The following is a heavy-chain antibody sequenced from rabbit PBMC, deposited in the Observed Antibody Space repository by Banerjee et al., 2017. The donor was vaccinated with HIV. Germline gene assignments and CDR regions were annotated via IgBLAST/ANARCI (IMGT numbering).Heavy chain of an antibody. CDR2: IYAGTSGSS. J-gene: IGHJ4*01. CDR3: ARGFGGNGYRANL. CDR1: EFSFSSAYW. D-gene: IGHD1-1*01. Sequence: QEQLVESGGGLVQPGGSLKLTCTASEFSFSSAYWICWVRQAPGKGLEWIACIYAGTSGSSYYASWAKGRFTISKTSSTTVTLQMTSLTAADTATYFCARGFGGNGYRANLWGPGTLVTVS. V-gene: IGHV1S45*01.